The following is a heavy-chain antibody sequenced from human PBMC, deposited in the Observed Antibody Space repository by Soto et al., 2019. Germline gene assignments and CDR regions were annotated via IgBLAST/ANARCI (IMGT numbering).Heavy chain of an antibody. CDR2: INKNGGEK. D-gene: IGHD5-18*01. J-gene: IGHJ4*02. V-gene: IGHV3-7*03. CDR1: GFIFTSYA. Sequence: EVQLVESGGGLVQPGGSLRLSCAASGFIFTSYAMSWVRQAPGKGLEWVANINKNGGEKYYVDSVKGRFTISRDNAKNSLYLQMNSLRAEDTAVYYCASPWDTAMVSTWNYWGQGTLVTVSS. CDR3: ASPWDTAMVSTWNY.